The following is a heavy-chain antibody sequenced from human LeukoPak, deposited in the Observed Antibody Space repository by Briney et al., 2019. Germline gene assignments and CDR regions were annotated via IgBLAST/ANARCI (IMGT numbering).Heavy chain of an antibody. V-gene: IGHV4-30-4*08. CDR2: FYYSGTT. Sequence: PSQTLSLTCNISGASINSDYYWNWFRQPPGKGLEWIAYFYYSGTTYYNPSLKSRLSISVDTSENQFSLKVTSVTAADTAVYYCARHRDKMDWFDPWSLGSLVTVSS. CDR1: GASINSDYY. CDR3: ARHRDKMDWFDP. J-gene: IGHJ5*02. D-gene: IGHD2-8*01.